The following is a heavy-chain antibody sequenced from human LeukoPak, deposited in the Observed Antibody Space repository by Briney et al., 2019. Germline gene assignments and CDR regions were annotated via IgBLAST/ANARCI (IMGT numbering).Heavy chain of an antibody. J-gene: IGHJ5*02. D-gene: IGHD6-13*01. Sequence: PSETLSLTCTVSAYSISSEYSWGWIRQPPGKGLEWIGSINHSGSSNYNPSLKSRVSISVDTSKNQFSLKLNSVTAADTAVYYCARDPYSNRFDPWGQGTLVTVSS. V-gene: IGHV4-38-2*02. CDR3: ARDPYSNRFDP. CDR1: AYSISSEYS. CDR2: INHSGSS.